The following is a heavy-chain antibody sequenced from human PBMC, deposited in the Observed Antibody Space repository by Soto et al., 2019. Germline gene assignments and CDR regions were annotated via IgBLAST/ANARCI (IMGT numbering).Heavy chain of an antibody. CDR1: GGSISSYY. CDR3: ARDWVDWLLRDNWFDP. J-gene: IGHJ5*02. CDR2: IYYSGST. D-gene: IGHD3-9*01. Sequence: SETLSLTCTVSGGSISSYYWSWIRQPPGKGLEWIGYIYYSGSTNYNPSLKSRVTISVDTSKNQFSLKLSSVTAADTAVYYCARDWVDWLLRDNWFDPWGQGTLVTVSS. V-gene: IGHV4-59*01.